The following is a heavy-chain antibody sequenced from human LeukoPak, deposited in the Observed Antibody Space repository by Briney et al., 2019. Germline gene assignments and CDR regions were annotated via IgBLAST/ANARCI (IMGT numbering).Heavy chain of an antibody. D-gene: IGHD3-10*01. V-gene: IGHV1-69*05. CDR2: IIPIFGTA. CDR1: GYTLTELS. Sequence: SVKVSCKVSGYTLTELSMHWVRQAPGQGLEWMGGIIPIFGTANYAQKFQGRVTITTDESTSTAYMELSSLRSEDTAVYYCARRPEGLYGSGSYYNWFDPWGQGTLVTVSS. J-gene: IGHJ5*02. CDR3: ARRPEGLYGSGSYYNWFDP.